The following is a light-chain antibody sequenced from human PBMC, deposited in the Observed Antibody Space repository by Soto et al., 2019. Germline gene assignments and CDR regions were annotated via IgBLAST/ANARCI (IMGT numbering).Light chain of an antibody. V-gene: IGLV2-23*02. CDR2: EVN. J-gene: IGLJ3*02. CDR1: SSDFGNYNL. CDR3: CSYAGSWV. Sequence: QSALTQPASVSGSPGQSITISCTGTSSDFGNYNLVSWYQQHPGKVPKLILFEVNKRPSGVSGRFSGSKSGNTASLTISGLQAEDEADYYCCSYAGSWVFGGGTKLTVL.